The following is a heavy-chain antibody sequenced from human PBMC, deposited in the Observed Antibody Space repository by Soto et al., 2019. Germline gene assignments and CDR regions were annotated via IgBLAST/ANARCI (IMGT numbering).Heavy chain of an antibody. CDR3: ARARAWYHNYYYGMEV. CDR2: IYHSGST. V-gene: IGHV4-4*02. CDR1: GGSISSSNW. Sequence: SETLSLTCAVSGGSISSSNWWSWVRQAPGKGLECIGEIYHSGSTNYNPSLKSRVTISVDRSKNQFSLKLSCVTAADTAVYYCARARAWYHNYYYGMEVWGKGSTVT. D-gene: IGHD2-15*01. J-gene: IGHJ6*04.